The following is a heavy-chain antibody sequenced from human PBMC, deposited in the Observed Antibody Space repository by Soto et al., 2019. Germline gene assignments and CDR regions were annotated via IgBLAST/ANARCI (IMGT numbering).Heavy chain of an antibody. CDR2: ISGSGGST. D-gene: IGHD3-10*01. V-gene: IGHV3-23*01. CDR3: AKDTKGLLWFGELSGYFDY. Sequence: EVQLLESGGGLVQPGGSLRLSCAASGFTFSSYAMSWVRQAPGKGLEWVSAISGSGGSTYYADSVKGRFTISRDNSKNTLYLQMNSLRAEDTAVYYCAKDTKGLLWFGELSGYFDYWGQGTLVTVSS. J-gene: IGHJ4*02. CDR1: GFTFSSYA.